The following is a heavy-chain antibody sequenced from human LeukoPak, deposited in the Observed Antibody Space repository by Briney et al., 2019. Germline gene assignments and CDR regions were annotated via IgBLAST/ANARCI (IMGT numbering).Heavy chain of an antibody. CDR1: GGSISSSSYY. D-gene: IGHD6-25*01. Sequence: SETLSLTCTVSGGSISSSSYYWGWIRQPPGEGLEWIGSICYSGSTDYNPSLKSRVTISVDTSKNQFSLKLSSVTAADTAMYYCASFPMGFSGFYWGQGTLVTVSS. J-gene: IGHJ4*02. CDR2: ICYSGST. V-gene: IGHV4-39*01. CDR3: ASFPMGFSGFY.